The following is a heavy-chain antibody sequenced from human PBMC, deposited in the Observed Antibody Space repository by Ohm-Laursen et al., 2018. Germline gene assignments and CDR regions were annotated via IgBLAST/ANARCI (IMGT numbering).Heavy chain of an antibody. CDR1: GFTFDDHY. D-gene: IGHD2-21*01. CDR3: ARAYEATPPNV. CDR2: ISYDGSNK. V-gene: IGHV3-30*03. Sequence: SLRLSCAASGFTFDDHYMHWVRQAPGKGLEWVAVISYDGSNKYYADSVKGRFTISRDNSKNTLYLQMNSLRAEDTAVYYCARAYEATPPNVWGQGTTVTVS. J-gene: IGHJ6*02.